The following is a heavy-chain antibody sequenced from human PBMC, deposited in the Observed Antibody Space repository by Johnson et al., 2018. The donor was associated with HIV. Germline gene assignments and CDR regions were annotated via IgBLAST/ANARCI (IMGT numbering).Heavy chain of an antibody. V-gene: IGHV3-30-3*01. Sequence: QVQLVESGGGVVQPGRSMRLSCAASGFTFSNYAMHWVRQAPGKGLEWVAVISYDGSNKYYADSVKGRFTISRDNSKNTLYLQMNSLRAEDTAVYYCARGEDGVDAFDIWGQGTMVTVSS. J-gene: IGHJ3*02. CDR3: ARGEDGVDAFDI. D-gene: IGHD4-17*01. CDR1: GFTFSNYA. CDR2: ISYDGSNK.